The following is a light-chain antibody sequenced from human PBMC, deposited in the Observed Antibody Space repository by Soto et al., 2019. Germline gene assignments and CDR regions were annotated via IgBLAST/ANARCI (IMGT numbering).Light chain of an antibody. CDR3: QQHGSSPIT. V-gene: IGKV3-20*01. Sequence: VLTQSPGTLSLSPGERATLSCRASQSVSSTYLAWYQQKPGQAPRLLVYGASSRATGIPDRFSGSGSGTDFTLTISRLEPEDFAVYYCQQHGSSPITFGQGTRLEIK. J-gene: IGKJ5*01. CDR1: QSVSSTY. CDR2: GAS.